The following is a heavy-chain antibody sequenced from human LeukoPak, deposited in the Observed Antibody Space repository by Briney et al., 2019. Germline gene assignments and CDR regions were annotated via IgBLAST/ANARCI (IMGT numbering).Heavy chain of an antibody. J-gene: IGHJ4*02. Sequence: KTSHTLSLTRTVSGGSISISRDYWGWIRQPPGKGLEWIGDIYYSGTTNYNPSLKSRVTMSVDTSKNQFSLKLSSLTAADTAIYYCARHASYSSSWTDFDYWGQGALVTVSP. D-gene: IGHD6-13*01. CDR3: ARHASYSSSWTDFDY. CDR2: IYYSGTT. V-gene: IGHV4-39*01. CDR1: GGSISISRDY.